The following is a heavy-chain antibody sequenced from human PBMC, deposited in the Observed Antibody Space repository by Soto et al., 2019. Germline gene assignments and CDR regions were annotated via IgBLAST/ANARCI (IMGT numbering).Heavy chain of an antibody. D-gene: IGHD2-15*01. J-gene: IGHJ4*02. CDR3: ARDGEVRYCSGGSCSYFDY. CDR1: GFTFSDYY. CDR2: ISSSSSYT. V-gene: IGHV3-11*06. Sequence: VGSLILSCAASGFTFSDYYMSWIRQAPGKGLEWVSHISSSSSYTKYADSVKGRFTISRDNAKNSLSLQMNSLRAEDTAVYYCARDGEVRYCSGGSCSYFDYWGQGTLVTVSS.